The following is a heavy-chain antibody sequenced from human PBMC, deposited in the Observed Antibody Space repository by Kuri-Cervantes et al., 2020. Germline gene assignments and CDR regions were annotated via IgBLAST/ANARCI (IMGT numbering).Heavy chain of an antibody. J-gene: IGHJ4*02. V-gene: IGHV1-2*04. CDR1: GGTFSSYA. CDR3: ARVGEYYYDSSGYSFDY. Sequence: ASVKVSCKASGGTFSSYAISWVRQAPGQGLEWMGWINPNSGGTNYAQKFQGWVTMTRDTSISTAYMELSRLRSDDTAVYYCARVGEYYYDSSGYSFDYWGQGALVTVSS. CDR2: INPNSGGT. D-gene: IGHD3-22*01.